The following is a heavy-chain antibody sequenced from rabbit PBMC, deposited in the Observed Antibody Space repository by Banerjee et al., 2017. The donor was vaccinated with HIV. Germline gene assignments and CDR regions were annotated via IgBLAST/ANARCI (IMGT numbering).Heavy chain of an antibody. J-gene: IGHJ6*01. CDR2: IVIGSGST. Sequence: QEQLEESGGDLVKPEGSLTLTCKASGFSFSSNAMCWVRQAPGKGLEWIGCIVIGSGSTYYGSWAKGRFTITRSTSLNTVTLQMTSLTAADTATYFCARGINADYIYVVINGMDLWGPGTLVTVS. CDR3: ARGINADYIYVVINGMDL. D-gene: IGHD2-1*01. CDR1: GFSFSSNA. V-gene: IGHV1S47*01.